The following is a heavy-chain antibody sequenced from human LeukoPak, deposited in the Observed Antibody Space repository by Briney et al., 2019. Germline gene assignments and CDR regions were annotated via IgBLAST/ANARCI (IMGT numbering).Heavy chain of an antibody. J-gene: IGHJ4*02. Sequence: GGSLRLSCAASGFTFSSYSMRWVRQAPGKGLEWGSAISGSGGSTYYADSVKGRFTISRDNSKNTLYLQMSSLRAEDTAVYYCAKDGPYYYGSGSPYYFDYWGQGTLVTVSS. D-gene: IGHD3-10*01. V-gene: IGHV3-23*01. CDR1: GFTFSSYS. CDR2: ISGSGGST. CDR3: AKDGPYYYGSGSPYYFDY.